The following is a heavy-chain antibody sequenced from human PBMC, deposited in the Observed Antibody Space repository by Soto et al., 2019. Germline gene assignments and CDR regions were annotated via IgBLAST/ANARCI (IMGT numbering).Heavy chain of an antibody. J-gene: IGHJ3*02. CDR1: GFPFSSYG. V-gene: IGHV3-33*01. D-gene: IGHD3-16*02. CDR2: IWYDGSNK. CDR3: ARDIGQDAFDI. Sequence: PGGSLRLSCAASGFPFSSYGMHWVRQAPGKGLEWVAVIWYDGSNKYYADSVKGRFTISRDNSKNTLYLQMNSLRAEDTAVYYCARDIGQDAFDIWGQGTMVTVSS.